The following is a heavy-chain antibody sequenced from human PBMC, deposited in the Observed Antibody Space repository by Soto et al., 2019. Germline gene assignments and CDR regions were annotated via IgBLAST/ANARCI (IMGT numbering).Heavy chain of an antibody. J-gene: IGHJ4*02. Sequence: EVQLVESGGGLVKPGGSLRLSCAASGFTFSSYSMNWVRQAPGKGLEWVSSISSSSSYIYYADSVKGRFTISRDNAKNSLYLQMNSLRAEDTAVYYCAKFYYDFWSGYQYFDYWGQGTLVTVSS. D-gene: IGHD3-3*01. V-gene: IGHV3-21*04. CDR2: ISSSSSYI. CDR3: AKFYYDFWSGYQYFDY. CDR1: GFTFSSYS.